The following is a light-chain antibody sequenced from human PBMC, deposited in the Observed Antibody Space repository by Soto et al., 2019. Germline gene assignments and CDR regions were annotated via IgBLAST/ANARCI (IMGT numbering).Light chain of an antibody. Sequence: DIQMTQSPSSLSASVGDRVTITCLASHSISSYLNWYQQKPGKAPKLLIYKASNLESGVPSRFSGSGSGTEFTLTISSLQPDDFATYYCQQYNSYSSITFGQGTRLEIK. CDR2: KAS. CDR1: HSISSY. V-gene: IGKV1-5*03. CDR3: QQYNSYSSIT. J-gene: IGKJ5*01.